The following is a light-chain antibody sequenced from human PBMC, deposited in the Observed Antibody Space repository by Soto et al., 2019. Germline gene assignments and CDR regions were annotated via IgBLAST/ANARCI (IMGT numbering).Light chain of an antibody. CDR3: QQYGNSPAIT. J-gene: IGKJ5*01. Sequence: SQSPGTLSLYPGERATLSCRASQSVSSSYLAWYQQKPGQAPRLLIYGASSRATGIPDRFSGSGSGTDFTLTISRLEPEDFAVYYCQQYGNSPAITFGQGTRLE. V-gene: IGKV3-20*01. CDR2: GAS. CDR1: QSVSSSY.